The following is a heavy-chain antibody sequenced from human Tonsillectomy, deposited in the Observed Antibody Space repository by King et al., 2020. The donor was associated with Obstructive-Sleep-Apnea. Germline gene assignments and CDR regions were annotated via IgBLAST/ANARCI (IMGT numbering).Heavy chain of an antibody. Sequence: VQLVESGGGVVQPGRSLRLSCAASGFTFSSYAMHWVRQAPGKGLEWAAVTSYDGSKKYYADSVKGRFTISRDNSKNTLSLQINSPRAEETAVDYCAGDRVYCSGGTGYSGGLYGMDVWGQGTTVTVSS. D-gene: IGHD2-15*01. CDR3: AGDRVYCSGGTGYSGGLYGMDV. CDR1: GFTFSSYA. J-gene: IGHJ6*02. V-gene: IGHV3-30*03. CDR2: TSYDGSKK.